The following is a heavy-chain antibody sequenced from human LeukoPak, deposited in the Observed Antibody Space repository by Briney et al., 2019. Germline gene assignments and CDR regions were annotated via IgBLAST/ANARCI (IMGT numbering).Heavy chain of an antibody. J-gene: IGHJ5*02. CDR3: ARGSRGAAADGINWFDP. Sequence: SQTLSLTCAISGDSFSSNRVAWNWIRQSPSRGLEWLRSTYYRSKWYFNYAPSVKTRITINPDTSKNQFSLQLKSVTPDDTAVYYCARGSRGAAADGINWFDPWGQGTLVTVSS. CDR1: GDSFSSNRVA. V-gene: IGHV6-1*01. D-gene: IGHD6-13*01. CDR2: TYYRSKWYF.